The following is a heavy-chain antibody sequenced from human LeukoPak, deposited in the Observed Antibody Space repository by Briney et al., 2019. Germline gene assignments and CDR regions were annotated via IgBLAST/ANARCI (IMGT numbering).Heavy chain of an antibody. V-gene: IGHV3-48*01. CDR2: ISSSSSTI. CDR1: GFTFSSYS. CDR3: ARNYYYGSGSYYFDY. J-gene: IGHJ4*02. Sequence: GGSLRLSCAASGFTFSSYSMNWVRQAPGKGLEWVSYISSSSSTIYYADSVKGRFTISRDNAKNSLYLQMNSLRAEDTAVYYCARNYYYGSGSYYFDYWGQRTLVTVSS. D-gene: IGHD3-10*01.